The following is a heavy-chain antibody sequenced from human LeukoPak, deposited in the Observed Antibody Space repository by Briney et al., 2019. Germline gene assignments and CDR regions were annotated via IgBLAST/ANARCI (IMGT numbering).Heavy chain of an antibody. CDR3: SLIAVAGTFAVDY. CDR2: IYYSGST. J-gene: IGHJ4*02. Sequence: SETLSLTCTVSGGSISSYYWSWIRRPPGKGLEWIGYIYYSGSTKYSPSLKSRVTISVDTSKNQFSLKLSSVTTADTAVYYCSLIAVAGTFAVDYWGQGTLVTVSS. CDR1: GGSISSYY. V-gene: IGHV4-59*01. D-gene: IGHD6-19*01.